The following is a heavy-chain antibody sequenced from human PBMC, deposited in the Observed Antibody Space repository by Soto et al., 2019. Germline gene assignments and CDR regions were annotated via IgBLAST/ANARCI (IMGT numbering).Heavy chain of an antibody. CDR1: GYTFTSYG. V-gene: IGHV1-18*04. CDR3: ARDLVPPYYPGSGSRTWFDP. Sequence: SVKVSCKASGYTFTSYGISWVRQAPGQGLEWMGWISAYNGNTNYAQKLQGRVTMTTDTSTSTAYMELRSLRSDDTAVYYCARDLVPPYYPGSGSRTWFDPWGQGTLVTVSS. CDR2: ISAYNGNT. J-gene: IGHJ5*02. D-gene: IGHD3-10*01.